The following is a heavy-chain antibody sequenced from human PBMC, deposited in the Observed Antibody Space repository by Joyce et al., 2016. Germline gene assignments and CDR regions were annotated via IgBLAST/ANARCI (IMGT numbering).Heavy chain of an antibody. Sequence: VQLQEWGAGLLKPSETLSLTCAVYGDTLSGYYWSWVHQPPGKGLEWIGEINYSGTTNYNPSLKSRVSISLDKSRNQLFVNMRSVTAADTAVYYCARGRRYFETWGRGTMVTVSS. D-gene: IGHD1-1*01. V-gene: IGHV4-34*01. CDR1: GDTLSGYY. CDR3: ARGRRYFET. CDR2: INYSGTT. J-gene: IGHJ3*02.